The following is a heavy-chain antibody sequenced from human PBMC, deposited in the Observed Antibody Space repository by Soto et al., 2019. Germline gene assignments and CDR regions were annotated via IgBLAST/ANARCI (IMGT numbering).Heavy chain of an antibody. J-gene: IGHJ3*01. CDR3: VRGDKGGFDL. CDR2: IHSDGSTT. V-gene: IGHV3-74*01. Sequence: EVQLVESEGGLVQRGGSLRLSCAASGFTFNYYWMHWVRQAPGQGLVWVSHIHSDGSTTTYADSVKGRFTISRDNAKNTLDRQVNRLRAEDTDVYYCVRGDKGGFDLWGQGTTVTVSS. CDR1: GFTFNYYW. D-gene: IGHD2-21*02.